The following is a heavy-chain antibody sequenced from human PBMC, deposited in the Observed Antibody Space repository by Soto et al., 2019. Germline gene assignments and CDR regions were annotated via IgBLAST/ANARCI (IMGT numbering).Heavy chain of an antibody. D-gene: IGHD2-2*01. J-gene: IGHJ6*02. CDR3: AKGKVPAAIYYYYGMDV. CDR1: GFTFSSYG. CDR2: ISYDGSNK. V-gene: IGHV3-30*18. Sequence: LSLTCAASGFTFSSYGMHWVRQAPGKGLEWVAVISYDGSNKYYADSVKGRFTISRDNSKNTLYLQMNSLRAEDTAVYYCAKGKVPAAIYYYYGMDVWGQGTTVTVSS.